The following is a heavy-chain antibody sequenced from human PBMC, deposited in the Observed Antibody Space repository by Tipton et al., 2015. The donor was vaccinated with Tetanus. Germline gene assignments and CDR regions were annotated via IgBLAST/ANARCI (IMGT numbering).Heavy chain of an antibody. J-gene: IGHJ5*02. CDR3: ARHLYGYWFDP. CDR2: IYFEGST. V-gene: IGHV4-39*02. D-gene: IGHD2/OR15-2a*01. Sequence: TLSLTCTVSGASISSSSFYWGWIRQPPGKGLEWIASIYFEGSTYYSPSLKSRLAIDVDTSQNLFSLKLTSVTAADTAVYFCARHLYGYWFDPWGQGALVTVSS. CDR1: GASISSSSFY.